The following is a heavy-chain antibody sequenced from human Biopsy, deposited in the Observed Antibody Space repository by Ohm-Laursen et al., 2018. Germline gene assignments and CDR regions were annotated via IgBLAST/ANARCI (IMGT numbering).Heavy chain of an antibody. J-gene: IGHJ6*02. V-gene: IGHV1-8*02. Sequence: SVSLSCQASGYPFITYDINWVRQATGQGLEWMGWMNPNSGNTDYAQKFQGRVTMTRNTSISTAYMELNSLRSEDTAVYYCARGSCWFGGSYYYYGMDVWGQGTTVTVSS. CDR2: MNPNSGNT. D-gene: IGHD3-10*01. CDR1: GYPFITYD. CDR3: ARGSCWFGGSYYYYGMDV.